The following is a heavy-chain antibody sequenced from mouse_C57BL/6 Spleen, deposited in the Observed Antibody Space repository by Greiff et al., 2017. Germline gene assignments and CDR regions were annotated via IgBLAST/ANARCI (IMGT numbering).Heavy chain of an antibody. D-gene: IGHD1-1*01. J-gene: IGHJ4*01. CDR3: ASPYYYGSSYGAMDY. Sequence: VQLQQPGAELVKPGASVKLSCKASGYTFTSYWMQWVKQRPGQGLEWIGEIDPSDSYTNYNQKFKGKATLTVDTSSSTAYMQLSSLTSEDSAVYYCASPYYYGSSYGAMDYWGQGTSGTVSS. CDR1: GYTFTSYW. CDR2: IDPSDSYT. V-gene: IGHV1-50*01.